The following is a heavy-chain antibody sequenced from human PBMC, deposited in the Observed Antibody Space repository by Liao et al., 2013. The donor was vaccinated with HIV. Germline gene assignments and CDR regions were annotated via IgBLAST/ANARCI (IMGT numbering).Heavy chain of an antibody. CDR2: IYHSGST. CDR1: GGSISSYY. CDR3: AIWRYTDFDY. V-gene: IGHV4-59*04. D-gene: IGHD1-1*01. Sequence: QVQLQESGPGLVKPSETLSLTCTVSGGSISSYYWSWIRQPPGKGLEWIGYIYHSGSTYYNPSLKSRVTISVDRSKNQFSLKLSSVTAADTAVYYCAIWRYTDFDYWGQGTLVTVSS. J-gene: IGHJ4*02.